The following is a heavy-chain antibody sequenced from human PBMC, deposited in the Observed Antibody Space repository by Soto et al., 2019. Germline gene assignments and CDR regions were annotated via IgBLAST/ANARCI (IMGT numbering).Heavy chain of an antibody. CDR3: ASLHGGYSGYETKYYYYGMDV. Sequence: PGESLKISCNGSGYSFTIYWISWVRQMPGKGLEWMGRIDPSDSYTNYSPSFQGHVTISADKSISTAYLQWSSLKASDTAMYYCASLHGGYSGYETKYYYYGMDVWGQGTTVTVSS. D-gene: IGHD5-12*01. J-gene: IGHJ6*02. CDR1: GYSFTIYW. CDR2: IDPSDSYT. V-gene: IGHV5-10-1*01.